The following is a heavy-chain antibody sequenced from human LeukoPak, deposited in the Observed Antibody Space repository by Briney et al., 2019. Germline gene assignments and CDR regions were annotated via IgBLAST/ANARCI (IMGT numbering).Heavy chain of an antibody. CDR1: GYTFTGYY. J-gene: IGHJ4*02. CDR2: INPNSGGT. Sequence: GASVKVSCKASGYTFTGYYIHWMRQAPGQGLEWMGWINPNSGGTNYAQNFQGRVTMTRDTSISTAYMELSRLRSDDTAVYYCARVISGSLYYWGQGTLVTVSS. D-gene: IGHD1-26*01. V-gene: IGHV1-2*02. CDR3: ARVISGSLYY.